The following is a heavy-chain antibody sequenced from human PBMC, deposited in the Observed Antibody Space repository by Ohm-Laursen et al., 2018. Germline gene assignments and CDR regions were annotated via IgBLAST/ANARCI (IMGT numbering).Heavy chain of an antibody. CDR2: ISTYDGKT. J-gene: IGHJ4*02. V-gene: IGHV1-18*01. D-gene: IGHD3-10*01. Sequence: ASVKASCKLSGYTPNHYGICWVRQAPGQGLEWMGWISTYDGKTQFGQKFQGRVTMNTDMSTSTAYMELSSLRSDDTAVYYCARDWGLYGESTMVRADHWGQGTLVTVSS. CDR3: ARDWGLYGESTMVRADH. CDR1: GYTPNHYG.